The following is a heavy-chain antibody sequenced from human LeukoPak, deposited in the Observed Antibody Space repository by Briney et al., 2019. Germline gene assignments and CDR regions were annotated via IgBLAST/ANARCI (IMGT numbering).Heavy chain of an antibody. V-gene: IGHV3-30*02. D-gene: IGHD3-10*01. CDR2: IRYDGSNK. CDR3: ANVLRSHPTSFDY. CDR1: GFTFSSYG. J-gene: IGHJ4*02. Sequence: GGSLRLSCAASGFTFSSYGMHWVRQAPGKGLEWVAFIRYDGSNKYYADSVKGRFTISRDNSKNTLYLQMNSLRAEDTAVYYCANVLRSHPTSFDYWGQGTLVTVSS.